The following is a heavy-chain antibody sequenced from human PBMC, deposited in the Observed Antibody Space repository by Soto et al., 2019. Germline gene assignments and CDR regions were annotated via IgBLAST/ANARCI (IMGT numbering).Heavy chain of an antibody. J-gene: IGHJ4*01. CDR3: AKDMGQWVETFDY. CDR2: ISAGGGGT. CDR1: GFTLTRSA. V-gene: IGHV3-23*01. D-gene: IGHD6-19*01. Sequence: PGGSLRLSCAGSGFTLTRSAVSWVRQAPGKGLEWVSGISAGGGGTYYADSVKGRFTISRDISKNTVYLQMNGLRVEDTAGYYCAKDMGQWVETFDYWGQGTMVTVSS.